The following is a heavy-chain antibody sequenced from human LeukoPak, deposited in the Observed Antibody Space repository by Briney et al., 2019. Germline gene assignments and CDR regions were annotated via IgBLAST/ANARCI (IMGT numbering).Heavy chain of an antibody. CDR2: IYYSGST. J-gene: IGHJ6*03. CDR1: GGSISSGSYY. CDR3: ARTTEAHSWRTRYYDYYMDV. V-gene: IGHV4-61*01. Sequence: SQTLSLTCTVSGGSISSGSYYWSWIRQPPGKGLEWIGYIYYSGSTNYNPSLKSRVTISVDTSKNQFSLKLSSVTAADTAVYYCARTTEAHSWRTRYYDYYMDVWGKGTTVTVS. D-gene: IGHD6-13*01.